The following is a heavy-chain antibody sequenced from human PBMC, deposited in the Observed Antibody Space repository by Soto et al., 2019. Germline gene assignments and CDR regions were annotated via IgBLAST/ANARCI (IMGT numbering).Heavy chain of an antibody. V-gene: IGHV3-23*01. Sequence: GGSLRLSCAGSGLTFSSYAMSWVRQAPGKGLEWVSAISGSGGSTYYADSVKGRFTISRDNSKNTLYLQMNSLRAEDTAVYYRAKVGRSSLGYCTNWGQGTLVTVSS. CDR1: GLTFSSYA. J-gene: IGHJ4*02. CDR3: AKVGRSSLGYCTN. CDR2: ISGSGGST. D-gene: IGHD2-8*01.